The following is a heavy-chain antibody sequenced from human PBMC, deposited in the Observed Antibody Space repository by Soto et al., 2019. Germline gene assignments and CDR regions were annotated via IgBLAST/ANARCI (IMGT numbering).Heavy chain of an antibody. CDR2: ITGSSEAT. J-gene: IGHJ4*02. CDR1: GFTYSNFV. D-gene: IGHD2-15*01. V-gene: IGHV3-23*01. Sequence: EVQLLQSGGGLLQPGGSLRLSRAASGFTYSNFVLSWVRQAPGKGLECVSSITGSSEATYYADSVKGRFTISRDNSKSTLWLQMNSLRAEDTAVYYCARRIEARAFDYWGQGTLVAVSS. CDR3: ARRIEARAFDY.